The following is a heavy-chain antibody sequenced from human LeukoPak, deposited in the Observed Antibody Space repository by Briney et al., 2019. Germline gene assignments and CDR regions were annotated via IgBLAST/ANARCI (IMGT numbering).Heavy chain of an antibody. V-gene: IGHV1-3*04. J-gene: IGHJ5*02. CDR3: SRCGYSGGWSCDH. CDR1: GYTFTSHN. D-gene: IGHD5-12*01. CDR2: INTGNGFT. Sequence: ASVNVSFKASGYTFTSHNIHWVRQAPGQRLVWMGWINTGNGFTKYSQRFQGRVTLTRDTSASTAYVELTSLSTEDTAIYYCSRCGYSGGWSCDHWGQGTLVTVSS.